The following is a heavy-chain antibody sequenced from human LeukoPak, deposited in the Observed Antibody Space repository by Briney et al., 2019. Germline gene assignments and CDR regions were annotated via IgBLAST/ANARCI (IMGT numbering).Heavy chain of an antibody. CDR3: AREDSSGWYPYFDY. V-gene: IGHV3-7*01. D-gene: IGHD6-19*01. Sequence: GGSLRLSCAASGFTFSSYWMSWARQAPGKGLEWVANIKQDGSEKYYVDSVKGRFTISRDNAKNSLYLQMNSLRAEDTAVYYCAREDSSGWYPYFDYWGQGTLVTVSS. CDR1: GFTFSSYW. CDR2: IKQDGSEK. J-gene: IGHJ4*02.